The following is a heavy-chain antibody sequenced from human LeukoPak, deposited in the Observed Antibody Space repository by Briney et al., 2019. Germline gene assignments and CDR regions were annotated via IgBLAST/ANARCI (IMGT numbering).Heavy chain of an antibody. D-gene: IGHD3-9*01. V-gene: IGHV4-34*01. J-gene: IGHJ4*02. CDR3: ARGRINTYYDILTGYFFY. Sequence: SETLSLTCAVYGGSFSGYYWSWIRQPPGKGLKWIGEINHSGSTNYNPSLKSRVTISVDTSKNQFSLKLSSATAADTAVYYCARGRINTYYDILTGYFFYWGQGTLVTVSS. CDR2: INHSGST. CDR1: GGSFSGYY.